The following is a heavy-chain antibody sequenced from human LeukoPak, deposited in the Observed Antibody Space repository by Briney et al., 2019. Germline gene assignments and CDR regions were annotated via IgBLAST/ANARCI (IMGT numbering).Heavy chain of an antibody. CDR3: ARDGDSSGYLYYFDY. V-gene: IGHV1-2*02. CDR2: INPNSGGT. J-gene: IGHJ4*02. D-gene: IGHD3-22*01. CDR1: GYTFTGYY. Sequence: ASAKVSCKASGYTFTGYYMHWVRQAPGQGLEWMGWINPNSGGTNYAQKFQGRVTMTRDTSISTAYMELSRLRSDDTAVYYCARDGDSSGYLYYFDYWGQGTLVTVSS.